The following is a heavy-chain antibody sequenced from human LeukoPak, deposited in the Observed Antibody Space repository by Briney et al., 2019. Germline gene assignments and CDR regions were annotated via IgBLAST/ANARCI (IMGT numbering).Heavy chain of an antibody. CDR3: ARERAYYYESSGYREIYNWFHP. Sequence: SETLSLTCTVSGGSISSYYWSWIRQPPGKGLEWIGYISYSGSTDYNPSLKSRVTTSLDTSKNQFSLRLSSVTAADAAVYYCARERAYYYESSGYREIYNWFHPWGQGTLVTVSS. CDR2: ISYSGST. J-gene: IGHJ5*02. V-gene: IGHV4-59*01. D-gene: IGHD3-22*01. CDR1: GGSISSYY.